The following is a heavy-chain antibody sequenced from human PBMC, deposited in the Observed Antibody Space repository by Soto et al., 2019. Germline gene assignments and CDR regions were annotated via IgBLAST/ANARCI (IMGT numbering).Heavy chain of an antibody. D-gene: IGHD3-9*01. CDR3: ARGLRLRYFDI. CDR1: GGSFSGYY. J-gene: IGHJ4*02. CDR2: INHSGST. Sequence: SETLSLTCAVYGGSFSGYYWSWIRQPPGKGLEWIGEINHSGSTNYNPSLKSQVTISVDTSKNQFSLKLSSVTAADTAVYYCARGLRLRYFDIWGQGTLVTVSS. V-gene: IGHV4-34*01.